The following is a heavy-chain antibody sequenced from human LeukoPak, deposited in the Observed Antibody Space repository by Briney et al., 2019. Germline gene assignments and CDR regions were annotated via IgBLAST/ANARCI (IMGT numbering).Heavy chain of an antibody. CDR2: INPNSGGT. D-gene: IGHD1-26*01. CDR1: GCTFTGYY. J-gene: IGHJ4*02. V-gene: IGHV1-2*02. CDR3: ARDLGGSYFDVVYY. Sequence: VASVKVSCKASGCTFTGYYMHWVRQAPGQGLEWMGWINPNSGGTNYAQKFQGRVTMTRDTSISTAYMELSRLRSDDTAVYYCARDLGGSYFDVVYYWGQGTLVTVSS.